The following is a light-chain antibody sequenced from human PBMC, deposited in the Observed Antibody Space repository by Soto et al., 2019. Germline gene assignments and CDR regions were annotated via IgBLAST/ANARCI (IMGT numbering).Light chain of an antibody. CDR2: LNNDGSH. J-gene: IGLJ7*01. CDR3: QTWGTGFQF. Sequence: QSVLTQSPSASASLGASVKLTCTLSSGHISDAIAWHQKQPGKGPRYLMDLNNDGSHTKGDGIPDRFSGSSSGADRYLIISSLQSEDEADYYCQTWGTGFQFFGGGTQLTVL. V-gene: IGLV4-69*01. CDR1: SGHISDA.